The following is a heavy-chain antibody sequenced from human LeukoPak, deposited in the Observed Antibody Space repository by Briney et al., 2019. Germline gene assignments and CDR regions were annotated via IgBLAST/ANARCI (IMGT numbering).Heavy chain of an antibody. D-gene: IGHD1-1*01. V-gene: IGHV3-23*01. CDR1: GFTFSSYA. CDR3: AKQSTGTAGYYFMDV. Sequence: GGSLRLSCVASGFTFSSYAMSWVRQAPGKGLEWVSTITGSGGSTYYADSVKGRFTISRDNSQNTLYLQVNSLRAEDTAIYYCAKQSTGTAGYYFMDVWGKGTTVTVSS. J-gene: IGHJ6*03. CDR2: ITGSGGST.